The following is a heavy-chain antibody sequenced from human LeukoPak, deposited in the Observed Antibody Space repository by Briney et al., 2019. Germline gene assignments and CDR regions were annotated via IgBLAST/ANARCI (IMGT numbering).Heavy chain of an antibody. J-gene: IGHJ4*02. CDR1: GGSISSYY. CDR3: ARQYCSGGSCYLGY. Sequence: PSETLSLTCTVSGGSISSYYWSWIRQPPGKGLVWIGYIYYSGSTNYNPSLKSRVTISVDTSKNQFSLKLSSVTAADTAVYYCARQYCSGGSCYLGYWGQGTLVTVSS. CDR2: IYYSGST. V-gene: IGHV4-59*08. D-gene: IGHD2-15*01.